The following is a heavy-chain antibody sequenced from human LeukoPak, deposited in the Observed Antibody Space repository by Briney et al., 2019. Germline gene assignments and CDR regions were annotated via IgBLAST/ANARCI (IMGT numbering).Heavy chain of an antibody. CDR1: GYTFTGYY. J-gene: IGHJ4*02. Sequence: GASVKVSCKASGYTFTGYYMHWVRQAPGQGLEWMGWINPNSGGTNYAQKFQGWVTMTRDTSISTAYMELSRLRSDDTAVYYCAREGGYNEYYFDYWGQGTLVTVSS. CDR2: INPNSGGT. D-gene: IGHD5-24*01. V-gene: IGHV1-2*04. CDR3: AREGGYNEYYFDY.